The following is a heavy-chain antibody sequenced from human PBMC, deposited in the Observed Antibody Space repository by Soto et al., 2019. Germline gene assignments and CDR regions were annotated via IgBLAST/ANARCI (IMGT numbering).Heavy chain of an antibody. J-gene: IGHJ6*02. CDR3: EKDESNTIFGVVRDVYYYYGMDV. CDR1: GFTFSSYA. CDR2: ISGSGGST. D-gene: IGHD3-3*01. Sequence: GGSLRLSCAASGFTFSSYAMSWVRQAPGKGLEWVSAISGSGGSTYYADSVKGRFTISRDNSKNTMYLQMNSLRAEDTAVYYCEKDESNTIFGVVRDVYYYYGMDVWGQGTTVPVS. V-gene: IGHV3-23*01.